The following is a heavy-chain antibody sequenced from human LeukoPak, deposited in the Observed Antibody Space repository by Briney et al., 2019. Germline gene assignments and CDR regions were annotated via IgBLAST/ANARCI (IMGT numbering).Heavy chain of an antibody. CDR2: INPQNGGT. Sequence: GASVKVSYKASGYNFHLNIHWVRQAPGQGHEFMGWINPQNGGTKYAQNFQCRVTMTRDTSISTVYMELSSLGSDETAVYYCVVSIQAAAIPAFDSWGQGTLVTVSS. V-gene: IGHV1-2*02. CDR1: GYNFHLN. J-gene: IGHJ4*02. CDR3: VVSIQAAAIPAFDS. D-gene: IGHD6-25*01.